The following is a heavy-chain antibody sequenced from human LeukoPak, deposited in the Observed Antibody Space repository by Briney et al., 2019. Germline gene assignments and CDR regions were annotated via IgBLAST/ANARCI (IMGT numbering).Heavy chain of an antibody. CDR3: AKDSPYCSGGSCYSGFDP. CDR2: ISYDGSNK. V-gene: IGHV3-30*18. D-gene: IGHD2-15*01. J-gene: IGHJ5*02. CDR1: GFTFSSYG. Sequence: PGGSLRLSCAASGFTFSSYGMHWVRQAPGKGPEWVAVISYDGSNKYYADSVKGRFTISRDNSKNTLYLQMNSLRAEDTAVYYCAKDSPYCSGGSCYSGFDPWGQGTLVTVSS.